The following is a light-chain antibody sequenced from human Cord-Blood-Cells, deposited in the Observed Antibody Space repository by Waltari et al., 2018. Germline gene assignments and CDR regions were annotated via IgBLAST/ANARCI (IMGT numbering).Light chain of an antibody. V-gene: IGLV1-44*01. J-gene: IGLJ3*02. CDR2: SNN. CDR3: AAWDDSLNGHWV. CDR1: SSNIGSNT. Sequence: QSVLTQPPSASGTPGQRVTISCSGSSSNIGSNTVNWYQPRPGTAPKLLIYSNNQRPSGAPDRFSGSKSGTSASLAISGLQSEDEADYYCAAWDDSLNGHWVFGGGTKLTVL.